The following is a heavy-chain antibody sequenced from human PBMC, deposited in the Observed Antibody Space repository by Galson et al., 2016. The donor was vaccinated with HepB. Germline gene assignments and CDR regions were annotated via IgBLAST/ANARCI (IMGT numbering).Heavy chain of an antibody. CDR2: ISANSGNT. J-gene: IGHJ4*02. CDR3: ARDVQFRFDY. CDR1: GYRFFTYG. D-gene: IGHD4-11*01. V-gene: IGHV1-18*04. Sequence: SVKVSCKASGYRFFTYGISWVRQAPGQGFEWLGWISANSGNTIYAQKFQDRVTMTRDTSASTVYMDLRSLRSDDTAVYYCARDVQFRFDYWGQGILVTVSS.